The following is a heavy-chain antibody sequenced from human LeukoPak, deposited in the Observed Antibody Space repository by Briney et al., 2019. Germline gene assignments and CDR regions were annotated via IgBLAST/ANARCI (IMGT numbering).Heavy chain of an antibody. CDR3: ARKVTYDFWSGFYYYYGMDV. CDR2: INHSGST. V-gene: IGHV4-34*01. Sequence: PSETLSLTCAVYGGSFSGYYWSWIRQPPGKGLEWIGEINHSGSTNYNPSLKSRVTISVDTSKNQFSLKLSSVTAADTAVYYCARKVTYDFWSGFYYYYGMDVWGQGTTVTVSS. J-gene: IGHJ6*02. CDR1: GGSFSGYY. D-gene: IGHD3-3*01.